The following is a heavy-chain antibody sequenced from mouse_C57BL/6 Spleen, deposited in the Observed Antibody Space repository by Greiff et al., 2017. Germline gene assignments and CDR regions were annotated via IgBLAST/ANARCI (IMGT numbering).Heavy chain of an antibody. D-gene: IGHD1-1*01. CDR1: GYAFTNYL. CDR3: ARWAGSSSPWFAY. V-gene: IGHV1-54*01. Sequence: QVQLKESGAELVRPGTSVKVSCKASGYAFTNYLIEWVKQRPGQGLEWIGVINPGSGGTNYNEKFKGKATLTADKSSSTAYMQLSSLTSEDSAVYFCARWAGSSSPWFAYWGQGTLVTVSA. J-gene: IGHJ3*01. CDR2: INPGSGGT.